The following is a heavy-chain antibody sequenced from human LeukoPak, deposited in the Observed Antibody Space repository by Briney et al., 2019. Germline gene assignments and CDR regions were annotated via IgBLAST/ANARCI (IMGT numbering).Heavy chain of an antibody. CDR3: AKYSGNYFGDY. Sequence: PGGSLRLSCAASGFTFSSYSMNWVRQAPGKGLEWVSSISGSSSYIYYADSVKGRFSISRDNSKNTLYLQMNSLRAEDTAIYYCAKYSGNYFGDYWGPGNLVTVSS. CDR2: ISGSSSYI. J-gene: IGHJ4*02. V-gene: IGHV3-21*04. D-gene: IGHD1-26*01. CDR1: GFTFSSYS.